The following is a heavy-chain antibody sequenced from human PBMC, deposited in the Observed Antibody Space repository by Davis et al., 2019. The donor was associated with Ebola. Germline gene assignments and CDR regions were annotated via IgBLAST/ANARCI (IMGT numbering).Heavy chain of an antibody. CDR3: ARDILGIKDV. J-gene: IGHJ6*02. CDR1: GGTFSSYA. V-gene: IGHV1-69*13. CDR2: IIPIFGTA. D-gene: IGHD1-14*01. Sequence: AASVKVSCKASGGTFSSYAISWVRQAPGQGLEWMGGIIPIFGTANYAQKFQGRVTITADESTSTAYMELSSLRAEDTAVYYCARDILGIKDVWGQGTTVTVSS.